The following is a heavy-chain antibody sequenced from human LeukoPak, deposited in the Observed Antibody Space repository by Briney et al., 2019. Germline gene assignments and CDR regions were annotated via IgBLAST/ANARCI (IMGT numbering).Heavy chain of an antibody. D-gene: IGHD3-3*01. CDR1: GFTFSSYA. J-gene: IGHJ6*02. CDR2: ISGSGGST. Sequence: PGGSLRLSCAASGFTFSSYAMSWVRQAPGEGLEWVSGISGSGGSTYYADSVKGRFTISRDNSKNTLYLQMNSLRVEDTAVFYCAKVVLGFWSGYSSGMDVWGQGTTVTVSS. V-gene: IGHV3-23*01. CDR3: AKVVLGFWSGYSSGMDV.